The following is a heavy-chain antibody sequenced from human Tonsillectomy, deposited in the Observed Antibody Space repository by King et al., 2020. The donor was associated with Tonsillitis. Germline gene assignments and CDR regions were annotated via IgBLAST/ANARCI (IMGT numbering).Heavy chain of an antibody. CDR2: ISYDGSTK. CDR3: AKDRTGGDTSYYYMDV. D-gene: IGHD3-16*01. CDR1: GFSFSTSG. Sequence: VQLVESGGGVVQPGRSLRLSCAASGFSFSTSGMHWVRQAPGKGLEWVALISYDGSTKYYGDSVKGRFTISRDNFKNTLYLEMTSLKAEDTAVYYCAKDRTGGDTSYYYMDVWGKGPTVTAPS. V-gene: IGHV3-30*18. J-gene: IGHJ6*03.